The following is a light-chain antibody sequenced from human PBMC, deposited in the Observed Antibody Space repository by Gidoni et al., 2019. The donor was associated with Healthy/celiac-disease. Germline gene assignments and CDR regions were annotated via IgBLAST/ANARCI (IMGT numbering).Light chain of an antibody. J-gene: IGKJ3*01. CDR2: KAS. V-gene: IGKV1-5*03. CDR3: QQYNSYSQT. CDR1: QSISSW. Sequence: DIQMTQSPSTLSASVGDRVTITCRASQSISSWLAWYQQKPGKAPKLLIYKASSLDSGVPSRFSGSGSGTEFTLTISSLQPDDFATYYCQQYNSYSQTFGPGTKVDIK.